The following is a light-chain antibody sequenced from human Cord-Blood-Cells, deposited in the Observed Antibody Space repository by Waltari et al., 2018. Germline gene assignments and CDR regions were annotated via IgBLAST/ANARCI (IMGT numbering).Light chain of an antibody. V-gene: IGLV2-14*01. CDR2: DVS. CDR3: SSYTSSSTLYV. CDR1: RSDVGGYNY. J-gene: IGLJ1*01. Sequence: QSALTQPASVSVSPGQSITISCTGTRSDVGGYNYFSWYQQHPGKAPKLMIYDVSKRPSGVSNRFSGSKSGNTASLTISGLQAEDEADYYCSSYTSSSTLYVFGTGTKVTVL.